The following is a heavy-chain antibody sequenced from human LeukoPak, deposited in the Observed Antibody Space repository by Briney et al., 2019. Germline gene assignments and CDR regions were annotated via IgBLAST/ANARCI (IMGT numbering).Heavy chain of an antibody. V-gene: IGHV3-7*01. D-gene: IGHD6-13*01. Sequence: GGSLRLSCAASGFTFNSYWMCWVHQAPGKGLEWVANIKQDGSEKYYVDSMKGRFTISRDNAKNSLYLQMNSLRAEDTAVYYCARDKTTAGGPVDYWGQGTLVTVSS. CDR1: GFTFNSYW. J-gene: IGHJ4*02. CDR2: IKQDGSEK. CDR3: ARDKTTAGGPVDY.